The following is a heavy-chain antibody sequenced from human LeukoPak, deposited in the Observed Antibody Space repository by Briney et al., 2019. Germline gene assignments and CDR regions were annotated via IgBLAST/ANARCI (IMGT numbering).Heavy chain of an antibody. V-gene: IGHV3-53*01. CDR1: GFTVSSNY. CDR2: IYSGGST. Sequence: GGSLRLSCAASGFTVSSNYMSWVRQAPGKGLEWVSVIYSGGSTYYADSVKGRFTISRDNSKNTLYLQMNSLRAEDTAVYYCARVGLTTRPRLRDYWGQGTLVTVSS. J-gene: IGHJ4*02. CDR3: ARVGLTTRPRLRDY. D-gene: IGHD4-11*01.